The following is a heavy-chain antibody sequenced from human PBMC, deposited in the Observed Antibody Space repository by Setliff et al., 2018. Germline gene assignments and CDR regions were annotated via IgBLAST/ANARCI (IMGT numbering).Heavy chain of an antibody. V-gene: IGHV4-34*01. J-gene: IGHJ4*02. CDR2: IYTSGST. Sequence: SETLSLTCAVYGGSFSGYYWSWIRQPPGKGLEWIGRIYTSGSTNYNPSLKSRVTISVDTSKNQFSLKLSSVTAADTAVYYCARVAGAYYFDYWGQGTLVTVSS. CDR3: ARVAGAYYFDY. CDR1: GGSFSGYY. D-gene: IGHD7-27*01.